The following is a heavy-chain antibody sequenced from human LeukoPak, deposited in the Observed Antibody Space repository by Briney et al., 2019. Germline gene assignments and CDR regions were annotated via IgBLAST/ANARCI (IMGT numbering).Heavy chain of an antibody. CDR1: GGSISSGDYY. CDR3: ARASGYYDSSGYAPNFDY. D-gene: IGHD3-22*01. J-gene: IGHJ4*02. V-gene: IGHV4-30-4*08. Sequence: ASQTLSLTCTVSGGSISSGDYYWSWIRQPPGKGLEWIGYIYYSGSTYYNPSLKSRVTISVDTSKNQFSLKLSSVTAADTAVYYCARASGYYDSSGYAPNFDYWGQGTLVTVPS. CDR2: IYYSGST.